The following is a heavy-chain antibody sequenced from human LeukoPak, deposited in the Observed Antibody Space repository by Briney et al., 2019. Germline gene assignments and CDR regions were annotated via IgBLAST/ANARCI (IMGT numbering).Heavy chain of an antibody. V-gene: IGHV4-38-2*02. CDR2: INHSGST. CDR3: ARGLVTGTTGGGDFDY. D-gene: IGHD1-7*01. J-gene: IGHJ4*02. CDR1: GYSISSGYY. Sequence: SETLSLTCTVSGYSISSGYYWSWIRQPPGKGLEWIGEINHSGSTNYNPSLKSRVTISVDTSKNQFSLKLSSVTAADTAVYYCARGLVTGTTGGGDFDYWGQGTLVTVSS.